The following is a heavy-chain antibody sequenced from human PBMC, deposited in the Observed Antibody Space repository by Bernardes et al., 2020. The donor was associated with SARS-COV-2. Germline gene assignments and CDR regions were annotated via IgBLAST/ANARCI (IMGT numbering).Heavy chain of an antibody. J-gene: IGHJ4*02. V-gene: IGHV3-33*01. D-gene: IGHD3-16*01. Sequence: GGSLRLSCAASGFTFSSYGMHWVRQAPGKGLEWVAVIWYDGSNKYYADSVKGRFTISRDNSKNTLYLQMNSLGAEDTAVYYCARWPRWGMATTLDYWGQGTLVTVSS. CDR1: GFTFSSYG. CDR2: IWYDGSNK. CDR3: ARWPRWGMATTLDY.